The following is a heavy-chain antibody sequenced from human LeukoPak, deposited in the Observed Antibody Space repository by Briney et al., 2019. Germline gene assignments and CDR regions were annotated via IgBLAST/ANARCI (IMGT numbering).Heavy chain of an antibody. CDR2: INHSGST. V-gene: IGHV4-34*01. CDR1: GGSFSGYY. J-gene: IGHJ5*01. CDR3: ARGLGRWLQLLGNWFDS. Sequence: SETLSLTCAVYGGSFSGYYWSWIRQPPGKGLEWIGEINHSGSTNYNPSLKSRVTISVDTSKNQFSLKLSSVTAADTAVYYCARGLGRWLQLLGNWFDSWGQGTLVTVSS. D-gene: IGHD5-12*01.